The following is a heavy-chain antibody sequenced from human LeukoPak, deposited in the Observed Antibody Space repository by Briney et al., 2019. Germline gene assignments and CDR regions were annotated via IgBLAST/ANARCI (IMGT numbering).Heavy chain of an antibody. CDR3: ARDGRWFDP. CDR1: GGSFSGYY. Sequence: PSETLSLTCAVYGGSFSGYYWSWIRQPPGEGLEWIGSIYHSGSTYYNPSLKSRVTMSIDTSKNQFSLKLISVTAADTAVYYCARDGRWFDPWGQGTLVTVSS. CDR2: IYHSGST. V-gene: IGHV4-34*01. D-gene: IGHD1-14*01. J-gene: IGHJ5*02.